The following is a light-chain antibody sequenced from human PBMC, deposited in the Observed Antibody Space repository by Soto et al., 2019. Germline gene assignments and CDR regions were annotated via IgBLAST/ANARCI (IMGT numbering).Light chain of an antibody. Sequence: QSALTQPPSASGSPGQSVTISCTGTTSDIGAYNYVSWYQQRPGKAPKLIIYEVTRRPSGVPDRIFGSKSYTTASLTVSGLQPEHEADYSCSSFEGTNSFVFGTGTKVTV. CDR2: EVT. CDR3: SSFEGTNSFV. V-gene: IGLV2-8*01. J-gene: IGLJ1*01. CDR1: TSDIGAYNY.